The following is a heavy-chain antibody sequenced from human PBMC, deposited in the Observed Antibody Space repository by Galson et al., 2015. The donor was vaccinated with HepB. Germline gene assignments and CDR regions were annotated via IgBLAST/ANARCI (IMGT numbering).Heavy chain of an antibody. J-gene: IGHJ4*02. D-gene: IGHD4-17*01. Sequence: SLRLSCAASRFTFSDYYMTWIRQAPGKGLEWLSYISGGATYTNYADSVKGRFTISRDNAKNSMYLQMNSLRAEDTAVYYCARVADSDYGDHAHFDSWGLGTLVTVSS. V-gene: IGHV3-11*06. CDR1: RFTFSDYY. CDR2: ISGGATYT. CDR3: ARVADSDYGDHAHFDS.